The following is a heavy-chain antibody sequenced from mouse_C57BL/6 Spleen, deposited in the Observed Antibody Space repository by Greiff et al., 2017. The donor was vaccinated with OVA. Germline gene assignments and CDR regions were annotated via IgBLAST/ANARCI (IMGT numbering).Heavy chain of an antibody. D-gene: IGHD2-5*01. Sequence: EVQLVESGPGLVKPSQSLSLTCSVTGYSITSGYYWNWIRQFPGNKLEWMGYISYDGSNNYNPSLKNRISITRDTSKNQFFLKLNSVTTEDTATYYCARDRYSNYVFAYWGQGTLVTVSA. CDR2: ISYDGSN. CDR1: GYSITSGYY. V-gene: IGHV3-6*01. J-gene: IGHJ3*01. CDR3: ARDRYSNYVFAY.